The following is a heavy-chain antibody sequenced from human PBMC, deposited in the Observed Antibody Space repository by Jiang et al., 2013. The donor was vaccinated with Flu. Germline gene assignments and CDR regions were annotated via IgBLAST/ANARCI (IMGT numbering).Heavy chain of an antibody. CDR2: IYYSGST. CDR3: ARDRFAGRVRNSPHYFDY. V-gene: IGHV4-61*01. D-gene: IGHD3-10*01. J-gene: IGHJ4*02. CDR1: GGSVSSGSYY. Sequence: GLVKPSETLSLTCTVSGGSVSSGSYYWSWIRQPPGKGLEWIGYIYYSGSTNYNPSLKSRVTISVDTSKNQFSLKLSSVTAADTAVYYCARDRFAGRVRNSPHYFDYWGQGTLVTVSS.